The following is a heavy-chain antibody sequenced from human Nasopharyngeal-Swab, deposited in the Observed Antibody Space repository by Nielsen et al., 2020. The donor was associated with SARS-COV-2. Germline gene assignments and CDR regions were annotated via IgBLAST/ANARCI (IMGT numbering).Heavy chain of an antibody. Sequence: GGSLRLSCAASGFTFSSYSMNWVRQAPGKGLEWVSSISSSSSYIYYADSVKGRFTISRDNAKNSPYLQMNSLRAEDTAVYYCARVSFDSSGYYSTGPQKYWGQGTLVTVSS. J-gene: IGHJ4*02. CDR2: ISSSSSYI. D-gene: IGHD3-22*01. CDR1: GFTFSSYS. V-gene: IGHV3-21*01. CDR3: ARVSFDSSGYYSTGPQKY.